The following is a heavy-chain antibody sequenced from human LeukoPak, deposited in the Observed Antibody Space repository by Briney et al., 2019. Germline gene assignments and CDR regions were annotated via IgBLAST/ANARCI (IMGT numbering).Heavy chain of an antibody. D-gene: IGHD2-15*01. CDR2: IYHSGSL. Sequence: PSRTLSLTCAISGGSISSSNWWSWVRQPPGKGLEWIGEIYHSGSLNYNPSLKSRVTISVDKSKNQFSLKLTSVTAADTAVYYCASKANCSGGRCPRGAFDIWGPGTKVTVSS. J-gene: IGHJ3*02. CDR1: GGSISSSNW. V-gene: IGHV4-4*02. CDR3: ASKANCSGGRCPRGAFDI.